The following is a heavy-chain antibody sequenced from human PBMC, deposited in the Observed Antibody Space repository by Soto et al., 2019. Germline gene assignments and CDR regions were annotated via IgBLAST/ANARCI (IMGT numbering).Heavy chain of an antibody. CDR2: IYHSGST. Sequence: ASETLSLTCAVSSGSISSSNWWSWVRQPPGKGLEWIGEIYHSGSTNYNPSLKSRVTISVDKSKNQFSLKLSSVTAADTAVYYCARAFCTSCPYYYYYYMDVWGKGTTVTVSS. J-gene: IGHJ6*03. D-gene: IGHD2-2*01. V-gene: IGHV4-4*02. CDR1: SGSISSSNW. CDR3: ARAFCTSCPYYYYYYMDV.